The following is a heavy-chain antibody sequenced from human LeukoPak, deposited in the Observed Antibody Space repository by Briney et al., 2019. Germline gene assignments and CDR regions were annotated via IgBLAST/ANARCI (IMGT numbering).Heavy chain of an antibody. Sequence: GASVKVSCKASGYTFTSYAMNWVRQAPGQGLEWMGWINNNTGNPTYAQGFTGRFVFSLDTTVSTAYLQISSLKAEDTAVYYCARDQGRDGYNPFDYWGQGTLVTVSS. CDR2: INNNTGNP. CDR3: ARDQGRDGYNPFDY. V-gene: IGHV7-4-1*02. D-gene: IGHD5-24*01. J-gene: IGHJ4*02. CDR1: GYTFTSYA.